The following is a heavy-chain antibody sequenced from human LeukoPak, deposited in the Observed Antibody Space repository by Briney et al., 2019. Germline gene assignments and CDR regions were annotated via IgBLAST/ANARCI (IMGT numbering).Heavy chain of an antibody. D-gene: IGHD3-10*01. CDR1: GGSISSSSYY. CDR2: IYYSGST. CDR3: ARGVEGQIGELLYEY. Sequence: PSETLSLTCTVSGGSISSSSYYWGWIRQPPGKGLEWIGSIYYSGSTYYNPSLKSRVTVSVDKSKNQFSLRLSSVTAADTAMYYCARGVEGQIGELLYEYWGQGTLVIVSS. V-gene: IGHV4-39*07. J-gene: IGHJ4*02.